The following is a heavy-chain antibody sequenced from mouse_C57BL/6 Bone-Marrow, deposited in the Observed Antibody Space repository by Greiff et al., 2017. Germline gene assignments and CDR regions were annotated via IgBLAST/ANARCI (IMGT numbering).Heavy chain of an antibody. CDR3: GLASRFEY. J-gene: IGHJ2*01. D-gene: IGHD6-1*01. V-gene: IGHV1-64*01. Sequence: QVQLQQSGAELVKPGASVKLSCKASGYTFTSYWMHWVKQRPGQGLEWIGMIHPNSGSTNYNEKFKSKATLTVAKSSSTAYMQLRSLTSEDSAVYYCGLASRFEYWGQGTTLTVSS. CDR2: IHPNSGST. CDR1: GYTFTSYW.